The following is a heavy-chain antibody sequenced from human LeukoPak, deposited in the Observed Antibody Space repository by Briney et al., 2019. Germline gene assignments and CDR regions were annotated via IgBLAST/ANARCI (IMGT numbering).Heavy chain of an antibody. CDR3: ARDYVTGSWYPPDWFDP. CDR1: GFTFSSYS. CDR2: ISSSSSYI. J-gene: IGHJ5*02. D-gene: IGHD6-13*01. Sequence: GGSLRLSCAASGFTFSSYSMNWVRQAPGKGLEWVSSISSSSSYIYYADSVKGRFTISRDNAKNSLYLQMNSLRAEDTAVYYCARDYVTGSWYPPDWFDPWGQGTLVTVSS. V-gene: IGHV3-21*01.